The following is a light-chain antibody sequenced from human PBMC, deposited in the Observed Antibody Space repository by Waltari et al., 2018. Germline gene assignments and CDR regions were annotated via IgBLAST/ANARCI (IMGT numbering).Light chain of an antibody. J-gene: IGLJ3*02. CDR1: SRAFAVFNY. CDR2: DVS. CDR3: SSYTSTWV. Sequence: QSALTQSASVSGSPGQSITISCTGPSRAFAVFNYVSWYQQHPGKAPQLMIYDVSKRPSGVSNRFSGSKSGNTASLTISGLQAEDEADYYCSSYTSTWVFGGGTKLTVL. V-gene: IGLV2-14*01.